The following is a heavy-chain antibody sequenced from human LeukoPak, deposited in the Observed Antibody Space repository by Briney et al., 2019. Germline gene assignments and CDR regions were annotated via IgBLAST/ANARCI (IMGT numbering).Heavy chain of an antibody. Sequence: PGGSLRLSCAASGFTFDDYAMHWVRQAPGKGLEWVSGISWNSGSIGYADSVKGRFTISRDNAKNSLYLQMNSLRAEDTAVYYCAKRGSGWYEDYYYYMDVWGKGTTVTISS. CDR2: ISWNSGSI. J-gene: IGHJ6*03. CDR3: AKRGSGWYEDYYYYMDV. CDR1: GFTFDDYA. V-gene: IGHV3-9*01. D-gene: IGHD6-19*01.